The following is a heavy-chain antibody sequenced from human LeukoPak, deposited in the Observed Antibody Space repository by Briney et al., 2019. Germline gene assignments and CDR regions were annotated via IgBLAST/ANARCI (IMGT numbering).Heavy chain of an antibody. CDR2: IIPIFGTA. J-gene: IGHJ4*02. V-gene: IGHV1-69*05. CDR1: GGTSSSYA. Sequence: ASVKVSCKASGGTSSSYAISWVRQAPGQGLEWMGGIIPIFGTANYAQKFQGRVTITTDESTSTAYMELSSLRSEDTAVYYCARLVPVDYYFDYWGQGTLVTVSS. D-gene: IGHD2-2*01. CDR3: ARLVPVDYYFDY.